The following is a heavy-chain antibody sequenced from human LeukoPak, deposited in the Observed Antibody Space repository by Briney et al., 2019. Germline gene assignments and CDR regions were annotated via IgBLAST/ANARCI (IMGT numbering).Heavy chain of an antibody. Sequence: SETLSLTCAVYGGSFSGYYWTWIRQPPGRGLEWIGEINHSGSTSYNPSLKSRVTISVDTSKSQFSLKLNSVTAADTAMYYCARGRDPYWGQGTLVTVSS. CDR1: GGSFSGYY. CDR2: INHSGST. J-gene: IGHJ4*02. CDR3: ARGRDPY. V-gene: IGHV4-34*01. D-gene: IGHD5-24*01.